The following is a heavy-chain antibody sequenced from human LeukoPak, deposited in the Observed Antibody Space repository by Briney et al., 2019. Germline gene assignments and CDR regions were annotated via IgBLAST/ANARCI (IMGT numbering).Heavy chain of an antibody. D-gene: IGHD3-16*01. CDR2: INPNSGGT. CDR1: GYTFTGYY. J-gene: IGHJ4*02. Sequence: ASVKVSCTASGYTFTGYYMHWVRQAPGQGLEWMGWINPNSGGTNYAQKFQGRVTMTRDTSISTAYMELSRLRSDDTAVYYCARGGIYDYVWGSLTPQVIDEGLDYWGQGTLVTVSS. CDR3: ARGGIYDYVWGSLTPQVIDEGLDY. V-gene: IGHV1-2*02.